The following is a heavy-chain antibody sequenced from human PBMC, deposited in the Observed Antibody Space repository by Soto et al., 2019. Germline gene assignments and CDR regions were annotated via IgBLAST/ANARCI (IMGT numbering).Heavy chain of an antibody. V-gene: IGHV4-34*01. CDR2: INHSGST. CDR3: AREGLIVVGSSGMDV. J-gene: IGHJ6*02. Sequence: QVQLQQWGAGLLKPSETLYLTCAVYGGSFSGYYWSWIRQPPGKGLEWIGEINHSGSTNYNPSLKSRVTISVDTSKNQFSLKLSSVTAADTAVHYCAREGLIVVGSSGMDVWGQGTTVTVSS. CDR1: GGSFSGYY. D-gene: IGHD2-21*01.